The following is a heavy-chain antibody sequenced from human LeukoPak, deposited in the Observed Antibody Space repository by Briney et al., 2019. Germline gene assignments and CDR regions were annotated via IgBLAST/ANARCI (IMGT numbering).Heavy chain of an antibody. CDR2: INHSGST. CDR3: ARRRSSSWYWFDP. CDR1: GGSFSGYY. Sequence: SETLSLTCAVYGGSFSGYYWSWVRQPPGKGLEWIGEINHSGSTNYNPSLKSRVTISVDTSKNQFSLKLSSVTAADTAVYYCARRRSSSWYWFDPWGQGTLVTVSS. J-gene: IGHJ5*02. V-gene: IGHV4-34*01. D-gene: IGHD6-13*01.